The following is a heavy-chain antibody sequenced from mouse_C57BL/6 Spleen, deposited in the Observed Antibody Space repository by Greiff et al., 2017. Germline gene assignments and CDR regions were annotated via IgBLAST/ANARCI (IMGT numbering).Heavy chain of an antibody. CDR3: AIFTPYYGSSPFDY. CDR1: GYTFTSYW. V-gene: IGHV1-74*01. D-gene: IGHD1-1*01. CDR2: IRPSDSDT. J-gene: IGHJ2*01. Sequence: QVQLQQPGAELVKPGASVKVSCKASGYTFTSYWMHWVKQRPGQGLEWIGRIRPSDSDTNYNQKFKGKATLTVDKSSSTAYRQLSSLTSEDSAVYYCAIFTPYYGSSPFDYWGQGTTLTVSS.